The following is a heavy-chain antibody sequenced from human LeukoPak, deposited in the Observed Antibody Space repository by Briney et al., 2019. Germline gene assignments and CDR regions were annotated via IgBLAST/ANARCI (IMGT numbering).Heavy chain of an antibody. Sequence: TGGSLRLSCAASGFTFSSYSMNWVRQAPGKGLEWVSSISSSSSYIYYADSVKGRFTISRDNAKNSLYLQMNSLRAEDTAVYYCARDKDPYCSGGSCYAGRGYYYYMDVWGKGTTVTVSS. CDR1: GFTFSSYS. CDR3: ARDKDPYCSGGSCYAGRGYYYYMDV. J-gene: IGHJ6*03. D-gene: IGHD2-15*01. CDR2: ISSSSSYI. V-gene: IGHV3-21*01.